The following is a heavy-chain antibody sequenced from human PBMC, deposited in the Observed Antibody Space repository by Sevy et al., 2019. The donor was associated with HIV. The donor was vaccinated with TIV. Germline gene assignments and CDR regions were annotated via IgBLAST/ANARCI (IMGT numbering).Heavy chain of an antibody. CDR3: ARHGTLDVSLPLYFQH. V-gene: IGHV5-51*01. Sequence: GESLKISCKGSGYSFTSCWIGWVRQMPGKGLEWMRIIYPGDSDTRYSPSFQGQVTISADKSISTAYLQWSSLKASDTAMYYCARHGTLDVSLPLYFQHWGQGTLVTVSS. CDR1: GYSFTSCW. CDR2: IYPGDSDT. J-gene: IGHJ1*01. D-gene: IGHD6-13*01.